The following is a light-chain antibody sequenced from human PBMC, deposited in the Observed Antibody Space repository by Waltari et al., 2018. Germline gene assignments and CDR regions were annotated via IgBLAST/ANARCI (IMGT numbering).Light chain of an antibody. V-gene: IGLV2-14*04. Sequence: WYQQGPGKAPTLLIFDVSNRPSGVSNRFSGSKSGNTASLTISGLQAEDEAAYYCGSYTGSTTWVFGGGTKLTVL. CDR3: GSYTGSTTWV. CDR2: DVS. J-gene: IGLJ3*02.